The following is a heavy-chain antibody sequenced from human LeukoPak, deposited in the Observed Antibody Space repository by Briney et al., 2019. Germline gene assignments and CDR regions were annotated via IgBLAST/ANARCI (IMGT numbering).Heavy chain of an antibody. Sequence: ASVKVSCKASGYTFTSYFMHWVRQAPGRRFEWMGIINPSGGSTRYAQKFQGRVSMTRDTSTSIVYMELSSLRSEDTAVYRCARGASSGWPGADYWGQGTLVTVSS. CDR1: GYTFTSYF. CDR2: INPSGGST. D-gene: IGHD6-19*01. J-gene: IGHJ4*02. V-gene: IGHV1-46*01. CDR3: ARGASSGWPGADY.